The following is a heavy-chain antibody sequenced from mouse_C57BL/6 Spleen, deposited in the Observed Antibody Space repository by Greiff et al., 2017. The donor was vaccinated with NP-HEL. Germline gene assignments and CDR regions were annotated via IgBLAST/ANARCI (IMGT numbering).Heavy chain of an antibody. CDR1: GYTFTSYT. J-gene: IGHJ1*03. D-gene: IGHD1-1*02. CDR3: ASWGGYWYFDV. Sequence: VQLQQSGAELARPGASVKMSCKASGYTFTSYTMHWVKQRPGQGLEWIGYINPSSGYTKYNQKFKDKATLTADKSSSTAYMQLSSLTSEDSAVYYCASWGGYWYFDVWGTGTTVTVSS. V-gene: IGHV1-4*01. CDR2: INPSSGYT.